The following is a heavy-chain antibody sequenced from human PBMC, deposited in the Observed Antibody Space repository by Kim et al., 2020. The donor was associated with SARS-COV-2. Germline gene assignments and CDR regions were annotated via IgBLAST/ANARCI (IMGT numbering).Heavy chain of an antibody. D-gene: IGHD1-26*01. CDR3: TIRYSGNAFDI. CDR1: GFTFSNAW. CDR2: IKSKTDGGTT. V-gene: IGHV3-15*01. Sequence: GGSLRLSCAASGFTFSNAWMSWVRQAPGKGLEWVGRIKSKTDGGTTDYAAPVKGRFTISRDDSKNTLYLQMNSLKTEDTAVYYCTIRYSGNAFDIWGQGTMVTVSS. J-gene: IGHJ3*02.